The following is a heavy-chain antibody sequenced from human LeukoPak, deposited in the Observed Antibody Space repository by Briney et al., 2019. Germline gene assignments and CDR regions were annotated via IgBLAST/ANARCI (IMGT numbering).Heavy chain of an antibody. CDR3: ARGHCSSTSCHIYSLDY. D-gene: IGHD2-2*02. Sequence: ASVKVSCKASGYTFTGYYMHWVRQAPGRGLEWMGWINPNSGGTNYAQKFQGRVTMTRDTSISTAYMELSRLRSDDTAVYYCARGHCSSTSCHIYSLDYWGQGTLVTVSS. V-gene: IGHV1-2*02. CDR2: INPNSGGT. CDR1: GYTFTGYY. J-gene: IGHJ4*02.